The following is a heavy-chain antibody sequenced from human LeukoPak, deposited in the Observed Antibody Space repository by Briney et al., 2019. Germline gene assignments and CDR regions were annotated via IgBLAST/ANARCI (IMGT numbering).Heavy chain of an antibody. Sequence: GGSLRLSCAASGFTFSSYAMSWVRQAPGKGLEWVSSISSSSSYIYYADSVKGRFTISRDNAKNSLYLQMNSLRAEDTAVYYCARDNGGWLDQFDYWGQGTLVTVSS. CDR3: ARDNGGWLDQFDY. J-gene: IGHJ4*02. CDR2: ISSSSSYI. D-gene: IGHD2-8*01. V-gene: IGHV3-21*01. CDR1: GFTFSSYA.